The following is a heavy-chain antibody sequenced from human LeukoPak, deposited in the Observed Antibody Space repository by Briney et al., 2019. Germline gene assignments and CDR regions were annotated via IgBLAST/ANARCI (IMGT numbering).Heavy chain of an antibody. Sequence: SETLSLTCTVSGGSISSYYWSWIRQPAGKGLEWIGRIYTSGSTNYNPSLKSRVTMSVDTSKNQFSLKLSSVTAADTAVYYCARDGPGYCSGGSCYSPSYYWLDPRGQGTLVTVSS. D-gene: IGHD2-15*01. CDR3: ARDGPGYCSGGSCYSPSYYWLDP. CDR2: IYTSGST. CDR1: GGSISSYY. V-gene: IGHV4-4*07. J-gene: IGHJ5*02.